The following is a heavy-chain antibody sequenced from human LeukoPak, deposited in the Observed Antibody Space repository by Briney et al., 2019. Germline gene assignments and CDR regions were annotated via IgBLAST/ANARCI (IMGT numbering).Heavy chain of an antibody. CDR1: GFSSNSYW. D-gene: IGHD6-19*01. CDR2: INGDGSSI. Sequence: GGSLRLSCAASGFSSNSYWMHWARQAPGKGLVWVARINGDGSSINYADSVKGRFTISRDNAKNTLYLQMNSLRAEDTAVYYCARDGVAVAARGYYFDYWGQGTLVTVSS. CDR3: ARDGVAVAARGYYFDY. J-gene: IGHJ4*02. V-gene: IGHV3-74*01.